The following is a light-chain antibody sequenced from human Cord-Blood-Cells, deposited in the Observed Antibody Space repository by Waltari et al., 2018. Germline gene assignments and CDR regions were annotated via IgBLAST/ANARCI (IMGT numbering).Light chain of an antibody. J-gene: IGKJ2*03. CDR2: KAS. CDR1: QSICSW. V-gene: IGKV1-5*03. Sequence: DIQMTQSPSTLSASVGDRVTITCRASQSICSWLAWYQQKPGKAPKLLIYKASSLESGVPSRFSGSGSGTEFTLTISSRQPDDFATYYCQQYNSYSYSFGQGTKLEIK. CDR3: QQYNSYSYS.